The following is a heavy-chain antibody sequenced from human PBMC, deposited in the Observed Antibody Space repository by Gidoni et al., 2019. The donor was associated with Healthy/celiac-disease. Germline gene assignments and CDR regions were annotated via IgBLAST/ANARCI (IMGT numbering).Heavy chain of an antibody. CDR3: VAGVPEAFDI. V-gene: IGHV3-21*01. Sequence: EVQLVESGGGLVKPGGSRGPSCAASGFTFSSYSMNWVRQAPGKGLEWFSSISSSSSYIYYADSVKGRFTISRDNAKNSLYLQMNSLRAEDTAVYYCVAGVPEAFDIWGQGTMVTVSS. CDR1: GFTFSSYS. J-gene: IGHJ3*02. CDR2: ISSSSSYI. D-gene: IGHD6-19*01.